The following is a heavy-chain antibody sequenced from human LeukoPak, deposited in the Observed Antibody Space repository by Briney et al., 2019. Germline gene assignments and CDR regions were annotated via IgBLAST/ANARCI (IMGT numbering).Heavy chain of an antibody. D-gene: IGHD5-18*01. CDR2: INHSGST. Sequence: SETLSLTCAVYGGSFSGNYWSWIRQPPGKGLEWIGEINHSGSTNYNPSLKSRVTISVDTSKNQFSLKLSSVTAADTAVYYCASSTAMVPFDYWGQGTLVTVSS. J-gene: IGHJ4*02. CDR1: GGSFSGNY. V-gene: IGHV4-34*01. CDR3: ASSTAMVPFDY.